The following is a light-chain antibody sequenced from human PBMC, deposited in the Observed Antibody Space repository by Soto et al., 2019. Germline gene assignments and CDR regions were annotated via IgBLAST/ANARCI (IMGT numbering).Light chain of an antibody. CDR1: SSDIGGYNY. Sequence: QSVLTQPRSVSGSPGQSVTISCTGTSSDIGGYNYFSWYQQHPGKAPKLMIYDVSKRPSGVPDRFSGSKSGNTASLTISGLQAEDEADYYCCSYAGSYTFYVFGTGTKVTVL. CDR3: CSYAGSYTFYV. J-gene: IGLJ1*01. V-gene: IGLV2-11*01. CDR2: DVS.